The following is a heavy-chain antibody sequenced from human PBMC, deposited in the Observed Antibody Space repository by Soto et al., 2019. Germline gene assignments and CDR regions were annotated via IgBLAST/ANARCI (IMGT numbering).Heavy chain of an antibody. CDR1: GFTFSNYA. V-gene: IGHV3-33*01. CDR2: IWYDGTNK. J-gene: IGHJ4*02. CDR3: ATDLAEN. Sequence: QVQLVESGGGVVQPGRSLRLSCAASGFTFSNYAMHWVRQAPGKGLEWVAIIWYDGTNKFYADSVKGRFTISRDNSKNTLYLQMNSLRAEDTAVYYCATDLAENWCQGTLVTVSS.